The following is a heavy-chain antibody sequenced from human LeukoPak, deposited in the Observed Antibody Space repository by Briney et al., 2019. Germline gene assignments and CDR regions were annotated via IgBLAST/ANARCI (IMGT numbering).Heavy chain of an antibody. CDR2: IIPIFGTA. CDR3: ARESAAGNYYYGMDV. Sequence: SVKVSCKASGGTFSSYAISWVRQAPGQGLEWMGGIIPIFGTANYAQKFQGRVTITADESTSTAYMELSSLRSEDTVVYYCARESAAGNYYYGMDVWGQGTTVTVSS. J-gene: IGHJ6*02. CDR1: GGTFSSYA. D-gene: IGHD2-15*01. V-gene: IGHV1-69*13.